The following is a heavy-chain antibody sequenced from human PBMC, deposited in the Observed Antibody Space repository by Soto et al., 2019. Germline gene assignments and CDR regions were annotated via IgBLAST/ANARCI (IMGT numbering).Heavy chain of an antibody. CDR1: GFTFSNYW. J-gene: IGHJ4*02. CDR2: IKYDGTEK. CDR3: ARDSTRYYYDSNEDS. V-gene: IGHV3-7*01. Sequence: PGGSLRLSCTASGFTFSNYWMTWVRQAPGKGLEWVANIKYDGTEKNYLDSVKGRFTISRDNAKNSLFLQMNSLRAEDTAVYYCARDSTRYYYDSNEDSWGQGVLVTVSS. D-gene: IGHD3-22*01.